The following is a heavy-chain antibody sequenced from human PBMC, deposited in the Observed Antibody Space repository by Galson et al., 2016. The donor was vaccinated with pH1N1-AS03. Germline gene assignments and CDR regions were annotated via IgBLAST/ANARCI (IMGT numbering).Heavy chain of an antibody. CDR1: GYTFTTYA. Sequence: SVKVSCKASGYTFTTYAIHWVRQAPGQSLEWMGRINVGNGNTKYSQNFQGRVTITRDTSASTAYMELSSLRSEDTAVYYCAREGQQLLPIDDWGQGTLVTVSS. CDR3: AREGQQLLPIDD. D-gene: IGHD4-11*01. V-gene: IGHV1-3*01. CDR2: INVGNGNT. J-gene: IGHJ4*02.